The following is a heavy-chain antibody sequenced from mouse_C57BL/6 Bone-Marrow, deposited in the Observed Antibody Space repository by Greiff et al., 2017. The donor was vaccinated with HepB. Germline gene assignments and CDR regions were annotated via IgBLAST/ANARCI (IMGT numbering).Heavy chain of an antibody. J-gene: IGHJ3*01. CDR2: IDPSDSET. CDR3: ARGGGAWFAY. Sequence: VKLQQPGAELVRPGSSVKLSCKASGYTFTSYWMHWVKQRPIQGLEWIGNIDPSDSETHYNQKFKDKATLTVDKSSSTAYMQLSSLTSEDSAVYYCARGGGAWFAYWGQGTLVTVSA. D-gene: IGHD1-1*02. CDR1: GYTFTSYW. V-gene: IGHV1-52*01.